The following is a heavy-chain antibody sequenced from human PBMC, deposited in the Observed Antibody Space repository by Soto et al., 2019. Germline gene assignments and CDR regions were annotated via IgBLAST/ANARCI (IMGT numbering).Heavy chain of an antibody. CDR2: TYYSGST. CDR3: ARVRGTAGKRYFDY. D-gene: IGHD6-13*01. J-gene: IGHJ4*02. CDR1: GGSMIAYY. Sequence: SDTLSLTCTVSGGSMIAYYWNWMRQPPGKGLQWIGYTYYSGSTTYNPSLKSRVTISVDSSKNQFSLKLDSVTPADTAVYYCARVRGTAGKRYFDYWGPGTLVTVSS. V-gene: IGHV4-59*07.